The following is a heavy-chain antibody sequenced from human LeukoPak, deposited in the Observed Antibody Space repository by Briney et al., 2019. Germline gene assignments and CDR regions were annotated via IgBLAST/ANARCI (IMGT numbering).Heavy chain of an antibody. CDR2: IKQEGREI. Sequence: GGPLRLSYAASGFTFSTYCMMWVRQASGKGLEWVANIKQEGREIYYVDSVKRRFTISTDNDKNSLYLQMNSLRVEDTAVYYCVRDQQQLATPQFDYWGQGTLVTVSS. J-gene: IGHJ4*02. D-gene: IGHD6-6*01. CDR1: GFTFSTYC. CDR3: VRDQQQLATPQFDY. V-gene: IGHV3-7*01.